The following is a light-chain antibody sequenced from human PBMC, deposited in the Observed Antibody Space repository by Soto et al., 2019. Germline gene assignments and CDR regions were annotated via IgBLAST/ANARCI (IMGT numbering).Light chain of an antibody. CDR3: QQRSNWPVT. J-gene: IGKJ1*01. V-gene: IGKV3-11*01. CDR2: DAS. Sequence: EIVLTQSPATLSLSPGERATLSCRASQSVSSYLAWYQQKPGQAPRLLIYDASSRATGIPARSSGSGSGTEFTLTISSLEPEDFAVYYCQQRSNWPVTFGQGTRVDIK. CDR1: QSVSSY.